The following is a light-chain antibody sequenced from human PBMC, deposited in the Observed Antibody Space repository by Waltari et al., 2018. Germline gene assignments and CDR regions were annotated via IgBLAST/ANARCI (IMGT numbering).Light chain of an antibody. CDR1: QSISSY. Sequence: IQLTQSPSSLYASAGDRVNITCRASQSISSYLAWYQQNPGEAPNLLIYAAFTLQSGVPSRFSVSGSGTDFTLTFSSLQPEDFATYYCQQFNTYPLTFGQGTRLEIK. CDR3: QQFNTYPLT. CDR2: AAF. V-gene: IGKV1-9*01. J-gene: IGKJ5*01.